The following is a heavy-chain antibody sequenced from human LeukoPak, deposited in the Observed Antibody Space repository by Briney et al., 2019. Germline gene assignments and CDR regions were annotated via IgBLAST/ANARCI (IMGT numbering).Heavy chain of an antibody. V-gene: IGHV4-61*02. Sequence: PSQTLSLTCTVSGGSISSGSYYWSWIRQPAGKGLEWIGRIYTSGSTNYNPSLKSRVTISVDTSKNQFSLKLSSVTAADTAVYYCARYPGGTGWFDPWGQGILVTVSS. J-gene: IGHJ5*02. CDR3: ARYPGGTGWFDP. CDR1: GGSISSGSYY. CDR2: IYTSGST. D-gene: IGHD1-1*01.